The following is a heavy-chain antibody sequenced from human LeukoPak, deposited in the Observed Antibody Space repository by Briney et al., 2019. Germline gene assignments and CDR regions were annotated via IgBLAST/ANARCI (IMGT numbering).Heavy chain of an antibody. J-gene: IGHJ5*02. CDR2: ISAYNGNT. D-gene: IGHD3-3*01. Sequence: ASVKVSCKASGYTFTSYGISWVRQAPGQGLEWMGWISAYNGNTNYAQKLQGRVTMTTETSTSTAYMELRSLRSDDTAVYYCARGMYYDFWSGYYGLWFDPWGQGTLVTVSS. V-gene: IGHV1-18*01. CDR3: ARGMYYDFWSGYYGLWFDP. CDR1: GYTFTSYG.